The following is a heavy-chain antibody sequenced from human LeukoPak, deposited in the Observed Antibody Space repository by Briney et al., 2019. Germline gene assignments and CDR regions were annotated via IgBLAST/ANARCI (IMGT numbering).Heavy chain of an antibody. D-gene: IGHD3-22*01. V-gene: IGHV3-30-3*01. CDR2: ISYDGSNK. CDR1: GFTFSSYA. CDR3: ARGQWLSSGPGSTVDY. J-gene: IGHJ4*02. Sequence: PGGSLRLSCAASGFTFSSYAMHWVRQAPGKGLEWVAVISYDGSNKYYADSVKGRFTISRDNSKNTLYLQMNSLRAEDMAVYYCARGQWLSSGPGSTVDYWGQGTLVTVSS.